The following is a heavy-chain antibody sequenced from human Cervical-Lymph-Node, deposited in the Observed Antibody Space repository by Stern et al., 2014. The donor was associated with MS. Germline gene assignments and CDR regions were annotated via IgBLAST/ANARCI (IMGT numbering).Heavy chain of an antibody. CDR1: GFTFSSYS. D-gene: IGHD3-22*01. J-gene: IGHJ4*02. CDR3: ARYQYYYDSSGFDY. V-gene: IGHV3-21*01. Sequence: EVQLVESGGGLVKPGGSLRLSCAASGFTFSSYSMNWVRQAPGKGLEWVSSISSGSSSIYYADSVKGRFTISRDNAKNSLYLQMNSLRAEDTAVYYCARYQYYYDSSGFDYWGQGTLVTVSS. CDR2: ISSGSSSI.